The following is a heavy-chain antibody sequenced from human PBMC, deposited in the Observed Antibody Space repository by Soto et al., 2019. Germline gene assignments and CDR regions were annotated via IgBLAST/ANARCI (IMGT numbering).Heavy chain of an antibody. D-gene: IGHD5-12*01. Sequence: SVKVSCKASGGTFSSYAISWVRQAPGQGLEWMGGIIPIFGTANYAQKFQGRVTITADESTSTAYMELSSLRSEDTAVYYCASSIYETYSCGMDVWCQGTTVTVSS. CDR3: ASSIYETYSCGMDV. V-gene: IGHV1-69*13. J-gene: IGHJ6*02. CDR1: GGTFSSYA. CDR2: IIPIFGTA.